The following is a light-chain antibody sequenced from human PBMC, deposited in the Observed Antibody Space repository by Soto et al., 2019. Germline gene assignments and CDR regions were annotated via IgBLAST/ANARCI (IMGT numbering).Light chain of an antibody. CDR1: QNIRSNY. V-gene: IGKV3-20*01. Sequence: EIVLTQSPGTLCLSPGERATLSCRASQNIRSNYLAWYQQKRGQAPRLLMYGASTRATGIPDRFSGSGSGTDFTLTISRLEPEDSAVYYCQQYGSSLYTFGQGTTLEIK. CDR2: GAS. J-gene: IGKJ2*01. CDR3: QQYGSSLYT.